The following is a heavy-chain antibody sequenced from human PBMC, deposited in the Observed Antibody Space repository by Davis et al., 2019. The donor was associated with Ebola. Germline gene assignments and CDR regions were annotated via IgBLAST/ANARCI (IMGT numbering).Heavy chain of an antibody. D-gene: IGHD6-13*01. V-gene: IGHV4-59*01. CDR2: IYYSGST. CDR1: GGSISSYY. CDR3: ARVEAAAGVDY. Sequence: GSLRLSCTVSGGSISSYYWSWIRQPPGKGLEWIGHIYYSGSTNYNPSLKSRVTISVDTSKNQFSLKLSSVTAADTAVYYCARVEAAAGVDYWGQGTLVTVSS. J-gene: IGHJ4*02.